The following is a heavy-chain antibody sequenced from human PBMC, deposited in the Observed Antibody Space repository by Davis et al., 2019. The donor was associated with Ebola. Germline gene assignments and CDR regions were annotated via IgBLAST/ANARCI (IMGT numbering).Heavy chain of an antibody. J-gene: IGHJ6*02. CDR2: INGDGSTT. CDR3: ARVIHFPGIGTDV. V-gene: IGHV3-74*01. CDR1: GFTFSRYW. D-gene: IGHD1-14*01. Sequence: PGGSLRLSCAASGFTFSRYWIHWVRQAPGKGLLWVSRINGDGSTTTYADSVKGRFTISRDNAKNTLFLQMNSLRAEDTAVYYCARVIHFPGIGTDVWGQGTTVIVSS.